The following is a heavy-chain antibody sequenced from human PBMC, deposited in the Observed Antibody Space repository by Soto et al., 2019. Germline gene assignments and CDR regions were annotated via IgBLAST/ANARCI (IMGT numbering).Heavy chain of an antibody. V-gene: IGHV1-3*01. J-gene: IGHJ6*02. CDR1: GYTFSTYG. CDR3: ARGKGMEENYFYYGMDI. D-gene: IGHD3-10*01. Sequence: ASVKVSCKASGYTFSTYGMHWVLQAPGQSLEWMGWLNGGTGQTRYSQRFQDRVIITRDTSASTGYMELRSLRSEDTAVYYCARGKGMEENYFYYGMDIWGQGTTVTVSS. CDR2: LNGGTGQT.